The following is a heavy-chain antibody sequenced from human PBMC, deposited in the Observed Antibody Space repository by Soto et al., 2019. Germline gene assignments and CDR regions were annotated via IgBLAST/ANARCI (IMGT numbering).Heavy chain of an antibody. D-gene: IGHD5-12*01. CDR3: ARLGSRWLQLAN. J-gene: IGHJ4*02. CDR2: INHSGST. V-gene: IGHV4-34*01. Sequence: QVQLQQWGAGLLKPSETLSLTCAVYGGSFSGYYWSWIRQPPGKGLEWIGEINHSGSTNYNPSLKSRVTISVDTSKNQFSLKLRSVTAADTAVYYCARLGSRWLQLANWGQGTLVTVSS. CDR1: GGSFSGYY.